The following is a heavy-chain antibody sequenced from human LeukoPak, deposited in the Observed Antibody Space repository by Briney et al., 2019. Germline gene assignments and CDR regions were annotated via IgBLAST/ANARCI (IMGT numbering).Heavy chain of an antibody. V-gene: IGHV3-48*01. J-gene: IGHJ5*02. D-gene: IGHD4-17*01. CDR3: ARADYGDFVGWFDP. CDR2: ISSEGSTI. Sequence: GGSLRLSCAASGFIFSSNGMNWVRQAPGRGLEWVSYISSEGSTIYYADFVKGRFTISRDNAKNSLYLQMNSLRGGDTAMYYCARADYGDFVGWFDPWGQGTLVTVSS. CDR1: GFIFSSNG.